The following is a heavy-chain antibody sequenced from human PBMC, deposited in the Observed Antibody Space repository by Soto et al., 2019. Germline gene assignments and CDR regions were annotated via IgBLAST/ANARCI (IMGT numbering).Heavy chain of an antibody. Sequence: SETPSLTCTVSGGSICSGDYYWSWIRQPPGKGLEWIGYIYYSGSTYYNPSLKSRVTISVDTSKNQFSLKLSSVTAADTAVYYCARVRITMVRGEYPPKFRYYYYYGMDVWGQGTTVTVSS. CDR1: GGSICSGDYY. CDR2: IYYSGST. V-gene: IGHV4-30-4*01. J-gene: IGHJ6*02. CDR3: ARVRITMVRGEYPPKFRYYYYYGMDV. D-gene: IGHD3-10*01.